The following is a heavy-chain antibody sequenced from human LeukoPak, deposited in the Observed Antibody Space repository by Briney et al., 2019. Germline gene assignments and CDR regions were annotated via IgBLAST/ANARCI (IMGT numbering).Heavy chain of an antibody. CDR2: INAGNGNT. J-gene: IGHJ4*02. V-gene: IGHV1-3*01. CDR3: ARGVATMVRGVIINPFDY. CDR1: GYTFTSYA. D-gene: IGHD3-10*01. Sequence: ASVKVSFKASGYTFTSYAMHWVRQAPGQRLEWMGWINAGNGNTKYSQEFKGRVTITRDTSASTAYMELSSLRSEDTAVYYCARGVATMVRGVIINPFDYWGQGTLVTVSS.